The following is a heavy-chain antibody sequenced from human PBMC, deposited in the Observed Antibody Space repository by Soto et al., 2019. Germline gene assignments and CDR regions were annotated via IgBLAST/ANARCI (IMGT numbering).Heavy chain of an antibody. D-gene: IGHD3-10*01. CDR1: GGSFSGYY. J-gene: IGHJ4*02. V-gene: IGHV4-34*01. Sequence: QVQLQQWGAGLLKPSETLSLTCAVYGGSFSGYYWSWIRQPPGKGLEWIGEINHSGSTNYNPSLKSRVTISVDTSKNQFSLKLSSVTAADTAVYYCARDTRRITMVRGMDYWGQGTLVSVSS. CDR3: ARDTRRITMVRGMDY. CDR2: INHSGST.